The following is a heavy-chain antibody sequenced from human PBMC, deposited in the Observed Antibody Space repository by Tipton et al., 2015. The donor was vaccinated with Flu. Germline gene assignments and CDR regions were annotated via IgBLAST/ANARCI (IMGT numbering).Heavy chain of an antibody. V-gene: IGHV4-38-2*02. CDR2: IFHTGST. CDR3: TRRDYSNYVSDPKNWFDP. CDR1: GDSIRSDYY. D-gene: IGHD4-11*01. J-gene: IGHJ5*02. Sequence: LRLSCTISGDSIRSDYYWGWIRQPPGKGLEWIGNIFHTGSTYHNPSLKSRVTISINTPKNQFSLKVFTVTVADPAVYYCTRRDYSNYVSDPKNWFDPWGQAILVTVSS.